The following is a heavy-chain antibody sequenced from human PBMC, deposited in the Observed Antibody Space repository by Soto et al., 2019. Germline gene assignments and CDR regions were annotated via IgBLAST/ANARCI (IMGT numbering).Heavy chain of an antibody. CDR2: ISGSDSTT. J-gene: IGHJ4*02. CDR3: AKDSHSTVPTVGDY. Sequence: EVQLLESEGGLVQPGGSLRLSCAASGFSFSTFAMNWVRQAPGNGLEWVSTISGSDSTTYYADSVKGRFAISRDNSKNSLYLHMTSLIAEDTAVYYCAKDSHSTVPTVGDYWGQGTLVTVSS. CDR1: GFSFSTFA. D-gene: IGHD4-17*01. V-gene: IGHV3-23*01.